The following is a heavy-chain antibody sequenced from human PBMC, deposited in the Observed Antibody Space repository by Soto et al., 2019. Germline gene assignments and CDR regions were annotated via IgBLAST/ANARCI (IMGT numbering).Heavy chain of an antibody. V-gene: IGHV1-69*12. D-gene: IGHD2-8*01. CDR1: GGTFSSYA. J-gene: IGHJ6*02. CDR3: ARDRMGVLMVYVKDGMDV. Sequence: QVQLVQSGAAVKKPGSSVKVSCKASGGTFSSYAISWVRQAPGQGLEWMGGIIPIFGTAKYAQKFQGRVTITADESTITAYMELSSRRSEDTAVYYCARDRMGVLMVYVKDGMDVWGQGTTVTVSS. CDR2: IIPIFGTA.